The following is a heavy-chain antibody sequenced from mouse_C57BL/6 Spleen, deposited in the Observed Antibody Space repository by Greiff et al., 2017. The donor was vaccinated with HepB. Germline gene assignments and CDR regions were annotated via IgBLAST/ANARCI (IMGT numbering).Heavy chain of an antibody. CDR1: GYTFTDYN. Sequence: EVQLVESGPELVKPGASVKMSCKASGYTFTDYNMHWVKQSHGKSLEWIGYINPNNGGTSYNQKFKGKATLTVNKSSNTAYMELRSLTSEDSAVYYCARLRGGAMDYWGQGTSVTVSS. CDR3: ARLRGGAMDY. V-gene: IGHV1-22*01. CDR2: INPNNGGT. J-gene: IGHJ4*01.